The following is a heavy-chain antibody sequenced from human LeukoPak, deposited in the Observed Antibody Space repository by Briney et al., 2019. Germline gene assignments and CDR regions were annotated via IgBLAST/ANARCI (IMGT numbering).Heavy chain of an antibody. D-gene: IGHD6-13*01. CDR3: ARGVIAAGGNDFDY. Sequence: PSETLSLTCTVSGGSISSSKYYWGWIRQPPGKGLEWIGTIFNSGSTHYNPSLKSRVTISVDTSKNQFSLNLSSVTAADTAVYYCARGVIAAGGNDFDYWGQGTLVTVSS. J-gene: IGHJ4*02. CDR2: IFNSGST. CDR1: GGSISSSKYY. V-gene: IGHV4-39*07.